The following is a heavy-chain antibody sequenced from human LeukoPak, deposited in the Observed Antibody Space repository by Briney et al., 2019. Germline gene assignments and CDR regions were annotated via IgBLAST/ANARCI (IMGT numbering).Heavy chain of an antibody. D-gene: IGHD6-19*01. CDR3: ARYSSGWSLDY. CDR2: IWYDGSNK. J-gene: IGHJ4*02. V-gene: IGHV3-33*01. Sequence: GGSVRLSCAESGFTFNSYGMHWVRQAPGKGLEWVAVIWYDGSNKYYADSVKGRFTISRDNFKNTLYLQMNSLRAEDTAVYYCARYSSGWSLDYWGQGTLVTVSS. CDR1: GFTFNSYG.